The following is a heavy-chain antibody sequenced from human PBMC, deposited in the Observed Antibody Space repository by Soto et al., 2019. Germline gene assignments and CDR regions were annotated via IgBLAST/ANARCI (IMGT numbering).Heavy chain of an antibody. J-gene: IGHJ4*02. D-gene: IGHD3-22*01. V-gene: IGHV3-48*01. CDR1: GFTFSIYS. CDR3: AKDGASHPPTYYYDSSGYYFFDY. CDR2: IIASSSSI. Sequence: GGSLRLSCAASGFTFSIYSMNWVRQAPGKGLEWVSFIIASSSSIYYADSVKGRFTISRDNSKNTLYLQMNSLRAEDTAVYYCAKDGASHPPTYYYDSSGYYFFDYWGQGTLVTVSS.